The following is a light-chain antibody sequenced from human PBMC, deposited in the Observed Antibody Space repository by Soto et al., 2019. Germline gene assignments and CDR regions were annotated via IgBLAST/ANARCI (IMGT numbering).Light chain of an antibody. CDR1: SSDVGAYNY. V-gene: IGLV2-14*01. CDR2: EVS. Sequence: QSALTQPASVSGSPGQSIIISCTGTSSDVGAYNYVSWYQQHPGKAPKLMIYEVSNRPSGVSNRFSASKSGNTASLTISGLQAEDEADYYCSSHSSSSTPYVFGRGTK. CDR3: SSHSSSSTPYV. J-gene: IGLJ1*01.